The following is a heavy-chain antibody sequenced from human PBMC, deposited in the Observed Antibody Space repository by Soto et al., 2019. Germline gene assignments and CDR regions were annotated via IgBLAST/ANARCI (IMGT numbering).Heavy chain of an antibody. CDR3: ARSGLALPYSASHWFDP. V-gene: IGHV4-30-2*01. D-gene: IGHD3-22*01. CDR2: IFHSGST. Sequence: SETLSLTCTVSGGSISSGGNSWTWIRQTPGKGLEWIGYIFHSGSTYYTPSLKGRVTISVDRSKNQFSLNLTSVTAADTAVYYCARSGLALPYSASHWFDPWGHGTLVTVSS. J-gene: IGHJ5*02. CDR1: GGSISSGGNS.